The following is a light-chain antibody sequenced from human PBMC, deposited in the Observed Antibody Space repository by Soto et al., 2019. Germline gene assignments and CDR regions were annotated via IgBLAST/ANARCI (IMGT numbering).Light chain of an antibody. CDR1: QSVNSN. J-gene: IGKJ1*01. CDR2: GTS. CDR3: QQYNNWPRT. Sequence: EIVMTQSPATLSVSPGGRATLSCRASQSVNSNLAWYQQKAAQAPRLLIYGTSTRATGIPARFSGSGSGTDFTLTTSSLQFEDFAVYYCQQYNNWPRTLGQGTKVDIK. V-gene: IGKV3-15*01.